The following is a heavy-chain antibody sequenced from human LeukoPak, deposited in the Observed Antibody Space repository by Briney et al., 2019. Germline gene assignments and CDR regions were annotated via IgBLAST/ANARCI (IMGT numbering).Heavy chain of an antibody. CDR3: ARLIRRFGVFNWFDP. J-gene: IGHJ5*02. CDR1: GGSFSDYY. Sequence: PSETLSLTCAVYGGSFSDYYWSWIRQPPGKGLEWIGEINHSGSTNYNPSLKRRVTISVDTSKNQFSLKLNSVTAADTAVYYCARLIRRFGVFNWFDPWGQGTLVTVSS. V-gene: IGHV4-34*01. D-gene: IGHD3-10*01. CDR2: INHSGST.